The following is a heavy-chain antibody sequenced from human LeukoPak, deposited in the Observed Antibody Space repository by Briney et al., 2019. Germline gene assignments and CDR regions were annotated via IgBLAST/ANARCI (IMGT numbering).Heavy chain of an antibody. Sequence: PGGSLRLSCATSKFKFNSYGLTWVRQAPGKGLEWVSSISGSGVDTQYADSVKGRFTISRDNSKTTLFLQMNSLRAEDTAIYYCAKDPNGDYTGTFDIWGQGTMVTVSS. CDR2: ISGSGVDT. CDR3: AKDPNGDYTGTFDI. D-gene: IGHD4-17*01. J-gene: IGHJ3*02. V-gene: IGHV3-23*01. CDR1: KFKFNSYG.